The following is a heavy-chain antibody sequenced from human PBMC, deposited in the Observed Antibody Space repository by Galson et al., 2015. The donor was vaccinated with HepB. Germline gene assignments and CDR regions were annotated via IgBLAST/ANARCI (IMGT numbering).Heavy chain of an antibody. D-gene: IGHD3-22*01. CDR3: ARDPPITMIVVAPFDY. CDR2: ISAYNGNT. CDR1: GYTFTSYA. J-gene: IGHJ4*02. V-gene: IGHV1-18*01. Sequence: SVKVSCKASGYTFTSYAMHWVRQAPGQRLEWMGWISAYNGNTNYAQKLQGRVTMTTDTSTSTAYMELRSLRSDDTAVYYCARDPPITMIVVAPFDYWGQGTLVTVSS.